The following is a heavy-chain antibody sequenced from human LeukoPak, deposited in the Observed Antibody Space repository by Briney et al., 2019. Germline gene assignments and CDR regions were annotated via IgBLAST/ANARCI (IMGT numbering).Heavy chain of an antibody. CDR2: ISAYNGNT. Sequence: GASVKVSCKASGYTFISYYMHWVRQAPGQGLEWMGWISAYNGNTNYAQKLQGRVTMTTDTSTSTAYMELRSLRSDDTAVYYCARRTYYYYYHMDVWGKGTTVTISS. J-gene: IGHJ6*03. V-gene: IGHV1-18*04. CDR1: GYTFISYY. CDR3: ARRTYYYYYHMDV.